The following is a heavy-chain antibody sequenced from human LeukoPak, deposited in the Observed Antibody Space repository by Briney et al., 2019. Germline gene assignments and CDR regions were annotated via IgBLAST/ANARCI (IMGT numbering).Heavy chain of an antibody. CDR2: ISGSGGST. D-gene: IGHD6-19*01. CDR3: AKMRGIAVAGPDY. Sequence: GGSLRPSCAASGFTFSSYAMSWVRQAPGKGLEWVSAISGSGGSTYYADSVKGRFTISRDNSKNTLYLQMNSLRAEDTAVYYCAKMRGIAVAGPDYWGQGTLVTVSS. V-gene: IGHV3-23*01. CDR1: GFTFSSYA. J-gene: IGHJ4*02.